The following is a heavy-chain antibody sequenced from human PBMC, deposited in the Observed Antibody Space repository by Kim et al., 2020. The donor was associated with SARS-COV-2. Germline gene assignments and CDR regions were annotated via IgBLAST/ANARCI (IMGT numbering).Heavy chain of an antibody. D-gene: IGHD3-10*01. CDR2: ISSSSIYI. Sequence: GGSLRLSCAASGFTFSTYSMNWVRQAPGKGLEWVSSISSSSIYIYYAGSVKGRFTISRDNAKNSVYLQMNSLRAEDTAVYYCARDLDGSYRPTSPDYWGQGTLVTVSS. V-gene: IGHV3-21*01. CDR1: GFTFSTYS. CDR3: ARDLDGSYRPTSPDY. J-gene: IGHJ4*02.